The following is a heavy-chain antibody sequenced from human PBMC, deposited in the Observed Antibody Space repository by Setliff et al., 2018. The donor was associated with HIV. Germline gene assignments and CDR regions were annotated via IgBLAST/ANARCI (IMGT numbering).Heavy chain of an antibody. CDR3: ARLEKLDDISYFDY. Sequence: SETLSLTCTVSGDSISSGPYCWSWVRHHPGKGLEWIGYISYGGSTYYNPSLKSRITMSVDTSQNQVSLKLSSVTAADTAVYFCARLEKLDDISYFDYWGQGTLVTVSS. CDR2: ISYGGST. J-gene: IGHJ4*02. D-gene: IGHD3-3*02. V-gene: IGHV4-31*03. CDR1: GDSISSGPYC.